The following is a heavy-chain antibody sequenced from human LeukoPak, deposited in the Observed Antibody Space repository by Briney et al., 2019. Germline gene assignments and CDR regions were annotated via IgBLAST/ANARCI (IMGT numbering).Heavy chain of an antibody. J-gene: IGHJ4*02. D-gene: IGHD6-13*01. Sequence: GGSLSLSCAASGFTFSSYAMHWVRHAPGKGLEWVAVISYDGSNKYYADSVKGRFTISRDNSKNTLYLQMYSLRAEDTAVYYCARDRFVSLGYSYYLDFWGQENLVTVSS. CDR1: GFTFSSYA. V-gene: IGHV3-30-3*01. CDR3: ARDRFVSLGYSYYLDF. CDR2: ISYDGSNK.